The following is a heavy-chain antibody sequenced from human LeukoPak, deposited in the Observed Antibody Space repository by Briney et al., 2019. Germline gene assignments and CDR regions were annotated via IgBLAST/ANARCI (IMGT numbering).Heavy chain of an antibody. J-gene: IGHJ4*02. CDR2: IYTGGST. CDR1: GIMVSSNY. CDR3: ARVIMVRGVIIREFDY. D-gene: IGHD3-10*01. V-gene: IGHV3-66*02. Sequence: GGSLRLSCAVSGIMVSSNYMSWVRQAPGKGLECVSVIYTGGSTYYTDSVKGRFTISRDSSENTLFLQMNSLRPEDTAMYYCARVIMVRGVIIREFDYWGQGTLVTVSS.